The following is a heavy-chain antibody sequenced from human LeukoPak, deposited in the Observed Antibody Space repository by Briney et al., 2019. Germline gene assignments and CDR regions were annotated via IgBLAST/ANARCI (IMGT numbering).Heavy chain of an antibody. V-gene: IGHV3-15*01. J-gene: IGHJ4*02. CDR1: GLTFSSYG. D-gene: IGHD2-15*01. CDR3: TTDRVLGGSDPDY. Sequence: GGSLRLSCAASGLTFSSYGMHWVRQAPGKGLEWVGRIKSKTDGGTTDYAAPVKGRFTISRDDSKNTLYLQMNSLKTEDTAVYYCTTDRVLGGSDPDYWGQGTLVTVSS. CDR2: IKSKTDGGTT.